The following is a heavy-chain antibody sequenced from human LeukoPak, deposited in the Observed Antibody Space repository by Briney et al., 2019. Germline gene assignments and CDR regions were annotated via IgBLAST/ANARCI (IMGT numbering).Heavy chain of an antibody. Sequence: PGGSLRLSCAASGFTFSNFGMHWVRQAPGKGLEWVAFIWFDGNTKYYADSVKGRFTISRDIPKNTLYLQMNSLRPEDTAVYFCAKDVGSFGIDYWGQGTLVTVSS. CDR1: GFTFSNFG. J-gene: IGHJ4*02. CDR3: AKDVGSFGIDY. V-gene: IGHV3-30*02. CDR2: IWFDGNTK. D-gene: IGHD3-10*01.